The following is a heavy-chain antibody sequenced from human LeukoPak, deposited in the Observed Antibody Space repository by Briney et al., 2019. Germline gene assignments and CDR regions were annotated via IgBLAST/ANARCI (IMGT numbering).Heavy chain of an antibody. D-gene: IGHD6-13*01. CDR3: ASIAAAGLPTGIYYYYGMDV. V-gene: IGHV4-39*01. CDR2: IYYSGST. J-gene: IGHJ6*02. Sequence: SETLSLTCTVSGGSISSSSYYWGWIRQPPGKGLEWIGSIYYSGSTYYNPSLKSRVTISVDTSKNQFSLKLSSVTAADTAVYYCASIAAAGLPTGIYYYYGMDVWGQGTTVTVSS. CDR1: GGSISSSSYY.